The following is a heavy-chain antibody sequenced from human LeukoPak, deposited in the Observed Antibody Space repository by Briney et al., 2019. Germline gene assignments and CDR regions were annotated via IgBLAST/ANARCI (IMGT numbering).Heavy chain of an antibody. Sequence: SQTLSLTCTVSGGSISSGSYYWSWIRQPAGKGLEWIGRIYTSGSTNYNPSLKRRVTISVDTSKNQFSLRLSAVTAADTAVYYCARGTYCSSSSCYRLDYWGQGTLVTVSS. V-gene: IGHV4-61*02. J-gene: IGHJ4*02. CDR3: ARGTYCSSSSCYRLDY. CDR1: GGSISSGSYY. D-gene: IGHD2-2*01. CDR2: IYTSGST.